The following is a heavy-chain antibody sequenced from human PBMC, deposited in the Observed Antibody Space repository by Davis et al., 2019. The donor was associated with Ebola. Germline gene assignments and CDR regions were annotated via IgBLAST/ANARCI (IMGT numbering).Heavy chain of an antibody. Sequence: TVSCKGSGYSFTSYWIAWVRQMPGKGLEWMGIIYPGDSDTRYSPSFRGQVTISADKSFSTAYPQWSGLKASDTAMYYCARMGKSYYDSLWDYWGQGTLVTVSS. D-gene: IGHD3-10*01. CDR1: GYSFTSYW. V-gene: IGHV5-51*01. CDR3: ARMGKSYYDSLWDY. J-gene: IGHJ4*02. CDR2: IYPGDSDT.